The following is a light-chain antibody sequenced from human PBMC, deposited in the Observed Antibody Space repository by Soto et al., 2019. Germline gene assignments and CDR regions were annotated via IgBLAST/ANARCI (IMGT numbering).Light chain of an antibody. CDR1: QSVSSY. Sequence: EIVLTQSPATLSLSPGERATLSCRASQSVSSYLAWYQQKPGQAPRLLIYDASTRATGIPARFSGSGSGTDFTLTLSSLEPDDFAVYYCQQRSNWPRFTFGPGTKVDIK. V-gene: IGKV3-11*01. CDR2: DAS. CDR3: QQRSNWPRFT. J-gene: IGKJ3*01.